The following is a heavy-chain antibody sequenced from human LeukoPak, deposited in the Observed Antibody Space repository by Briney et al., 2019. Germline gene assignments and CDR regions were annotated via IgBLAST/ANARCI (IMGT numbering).Heavy chain of an antibody. J-gene: IGHJ5*02. Sequence: SETLSLTCSVSGVSISSGSNYWSWIRQPAGKGLEWIGRIYTSGSTNYNPSLKSRVTISVDTSKNQFSLKLSSVTAADTAVYYCARVGIYYGSGSEWFDPWGQGTLVTVSS. CDR3: ARVGIYYGSGSEWFDP. CDR1: GVSISSGSNY. V-gene: IGHV4-61*02. CDR2: IYTSGST. D-gene: IGHD3-10*01.